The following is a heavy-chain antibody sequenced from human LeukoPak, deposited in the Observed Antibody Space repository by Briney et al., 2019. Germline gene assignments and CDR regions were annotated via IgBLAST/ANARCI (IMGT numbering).Heavy chain of an antibody. CDR2: IKEDGSEK. Sequence: GGSLRLSCVDSGFTFSVFWMGWVRQAPGKGLEWEATIKEDGSEKYYVDSVKGRFTISRDNAKNSLYLQMNSLRGEDTAVYYCARVSGHSGSPWGQGTLVTVAS. CDR3: ARVSGHSGSP. J-gene: IGHJ5*02. V-gene: IGHV3-7*05. D-gene: IGHD5-12*01. CDR1: GFTFSVFW.